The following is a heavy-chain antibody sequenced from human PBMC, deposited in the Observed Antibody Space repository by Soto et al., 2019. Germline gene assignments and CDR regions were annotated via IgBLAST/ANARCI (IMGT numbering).Heavy chain of an antibody. CDR3: ADHPYYGMASYSFDY. CDR2: IYWDDDK. CDR1: GFSLTTSGVG. V-gene: IGHV2-5*02. J-gene: IGHJ4*02. D-gene: IGHD3-10*01. Sequence: QITLKESGPTLVRPTQTLTLTCTFSGFSLTTSGVGVGWIRQPPGKALEWLAVIYWDDDKRYSSSLKSRLTTTQDTTKTQLVLTNTNVDPVDKATHHCADHPYYGMASYSFDYWGQGTLVTLSS.